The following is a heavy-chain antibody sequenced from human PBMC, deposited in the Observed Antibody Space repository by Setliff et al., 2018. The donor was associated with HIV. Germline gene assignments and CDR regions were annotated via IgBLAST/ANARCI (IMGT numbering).Heavy chain of an antibody. J-gene: IGHJ4*02. D-gene: IGHD1-26*01. V-gene: IGHV4-38-2*01. CDR3: ARRAAATTNFDY. Sequence: SETLSLTCAVSGYSISSGYYWGWIRQPPGKGLEWIGSIYHSGSTFYNPSLKSRVTLSLDTSKNQFSLKVTSVAAADTAVYYCARRAAATTNFDYWGQGTLVTVSS. CDR1: GYSISSGYY. CDR2: IYHSGST.